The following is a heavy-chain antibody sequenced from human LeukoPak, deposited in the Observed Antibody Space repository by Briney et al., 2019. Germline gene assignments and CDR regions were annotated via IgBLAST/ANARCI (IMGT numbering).Heavy chain of an antibody. CDR2: ISGSGGST. D-gene: IGHD3-10*01. CDR1: GFTFSSYA. J-gene: IGHJ4*02. V-gene: IGHV3-23*01. CDR3: AKLYYGSGSYYNIYDY. Sequence: GGSLRLSCAASGFTFSSYAMSWVRQAPGKGLEWVSAISGSGGSTYYADSVKGRFTISRDNSKNTLYLQMNSLRAEDTAVYYCAKLYYGSGSYYNIYDYWGQGTLVTVSS.